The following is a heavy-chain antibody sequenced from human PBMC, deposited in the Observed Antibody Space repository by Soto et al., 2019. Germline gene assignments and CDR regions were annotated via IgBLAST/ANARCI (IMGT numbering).Heavy chain of an antibody. CDR2: IYHSGST. D-gene: IGHD2-15*01. CDR1: GGSFSGYY. Sequence: SETLSLTCAVYGGSFSGYYWSWIRQHPGKGLEWIGYIYHSGSTYNSPSLKSRVTISVDRSKNQFSLKLSSVTAADTAVYYCARGLEVIAATPQWDYWGQGTLVTVSS. V-gene: IGHV4-34*01. CDR3: ARGLEVIAATPQWDY. J-gene: IGHJ4*02.